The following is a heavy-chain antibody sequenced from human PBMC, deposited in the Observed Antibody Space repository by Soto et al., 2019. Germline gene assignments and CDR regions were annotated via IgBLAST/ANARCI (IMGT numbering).Heavy chain of an antibody. CDR1: GGTFSGYA. Sequence: ASVKVSCKASGGTFSGYAISWVRQAPGQGLEWMGGIIPIFGTANYAQKFQGRVTITADESTSTAYMELSSLRSEDTAVYYCAREGTYGDYALDYWGQGTLVTVSS. CDR2: IIPIFGTA. V-gene: IGHV1-69*13. J-gene: IGHJ4*02. CDR3: AREGTYGDYALDY. D-gene: IGHD4-17*01.